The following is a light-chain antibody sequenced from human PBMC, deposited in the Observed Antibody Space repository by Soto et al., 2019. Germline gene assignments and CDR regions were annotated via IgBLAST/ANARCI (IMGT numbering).Light chain of an antibody. CDR3: QQYNAYPWT. J-gene: IGKJ1*01. V-gene: IGKV3-15*01. CDR2: FAS. CDR1: QSVSTN. Sequence: VMTQSPATLSVSPGERAALSCRASQSVSTNLAWYQQKPGQPPRLLIYFASTRATAVPARFTAGGSGTEFTLTISSLQPDDFATYYCQQYNAYPWTFGQGTKVEIK.